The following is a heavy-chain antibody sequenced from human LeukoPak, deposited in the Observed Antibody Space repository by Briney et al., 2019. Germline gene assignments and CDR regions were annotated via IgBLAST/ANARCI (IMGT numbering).Heavy chain of an antibody. CDR2: INAGNGNT. J-gene: IGHJ4*02. Sequence: ASVKVSCKASGYTFTSYAMHWVRQAPGQRLEWMGWINAGNGNTKYSQKFQGRVTITRDTSASTAYMELSSLRSEDTAVYYCATGPEWLVFMSYWGQGTLVTVSS. V-gene: IGHV1-3*01. D-gene: IGHD6-19*01. CDR1: GYTFTSYA. CDR3: ATGPEWLVFMSY.